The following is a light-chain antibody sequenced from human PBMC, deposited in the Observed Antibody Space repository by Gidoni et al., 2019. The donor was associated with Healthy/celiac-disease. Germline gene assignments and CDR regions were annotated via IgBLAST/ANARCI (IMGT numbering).Light chain of an antibody. CDR3: QQYGSSLWT. J-gene: IGKJ1*01. CDR2: GAS. CDR1: QSVSSSY. Sequence: EIVLTQSTVTLSLSPGERATLSCRASQSVSSSYLAWYQQKPGQAPRLLIYGASTRATGIPDRFSGSGSGTDFTLTISRLEPEDVAVYYCQQYGSSLWTFGQGTKVEIK. V-gene: IGKV3-20*01.